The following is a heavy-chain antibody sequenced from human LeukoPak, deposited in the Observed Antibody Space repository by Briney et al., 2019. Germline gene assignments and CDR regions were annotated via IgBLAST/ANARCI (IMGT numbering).Heavy chain of an antibody. CDR3: ARGLRVVGANDAFDI. Sequence: PSETLSLTCTVSGYSISSGYYWGWIRQPPGKGLEWIGSIYHSGSTYYNPSLKSRVTISVDTSKNQFSLKLSSVTAADTAVYYCARGLRVVGANDAFDIWGQGTMVTVSS. D-gene: IGHD1-26*01. CDR2: IYHSGST. J-gene: IGHJ3*02. V-gene: IGHV4-38-2*02. CDR1: GYSISSGYY.